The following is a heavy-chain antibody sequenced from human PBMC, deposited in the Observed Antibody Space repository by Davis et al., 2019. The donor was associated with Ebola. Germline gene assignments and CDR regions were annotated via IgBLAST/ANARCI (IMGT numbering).Heavy chain of an antibody. CDR1: GFTFSNAW. CDR3: TRHPVAAAGTGFDP. CDR2: IKSKTDGGTT. J-gene: IGHJ5*02. V-gene: IGHV3-15*07. Sequence: GESLKISCAASGFTFSNAWMNWVRQAPGKGLEWVGRIKSKTDGGTTDYAAPVKGRFTISRDDSKNTAYLQMNSLKTEDTAVYYCTRHPVAAAGTGFDPWGQGTLVTVSS. D-gene: IGHD6-13*01.